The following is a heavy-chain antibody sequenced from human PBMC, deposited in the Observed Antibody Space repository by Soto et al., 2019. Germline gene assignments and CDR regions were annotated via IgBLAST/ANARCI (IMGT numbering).Heavy chain of an antibody. CDR3: ALRSMAVVPEY. CDR2: LYYGRSS. Sequence: QVQLQESGPGLVKPSATLSLTCAVSGDSISSYYCMWIRQPPGKGLESIGYLYYGRSSNYNPSLKSRVTLSVDTSTNQCSLTLSSMTAADTAVYYCALRSMAVVPEYWGQGTLVTVSS. V-gene: IGHV4-59*01. D-gene: IGHD3-22*01. J-gene: IGHJ4*02. CDR1: GDSISSYY.